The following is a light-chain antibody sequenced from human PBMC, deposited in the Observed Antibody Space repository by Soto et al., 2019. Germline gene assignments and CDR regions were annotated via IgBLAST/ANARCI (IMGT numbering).Light chain of an antibody. CDR1: QSVRSY. Sequence: EIVLAQSPATLSLSPGERVTLTCRASQSVRSYLAWYQQKPGQAPRLLIYDASNRATGIPARFSGSGSGTDFTLTISSLEPEDFAVYYCQQRANWPAPFGQGTRLEIK. V-gene: IGKV3-11*01. CDR3: QQRANWPAP. J-gene: IGKJ5*01. CDR2: DAS.